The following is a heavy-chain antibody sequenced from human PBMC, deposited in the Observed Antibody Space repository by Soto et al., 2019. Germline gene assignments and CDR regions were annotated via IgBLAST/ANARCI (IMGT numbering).Heavy chain of an antibody. Sequence: GGSLRLSCAASGFTFSDYYMSWIRQAPGKGLEWVSYISSSGSTIYYADSVKGRFTISRDNAKNSLYLQMNSLRAEDTAVYYCARDPGRITIFGVAVYYYYYMDVWGKGTTVTVSS. CDR2: ISSSGSTI. D-gene: IGHD3-3*01. J-gene: IGHJ6*03. V-gene: IGHV3-11*01. CDR3: ARDPGRITIFGVAVYYYYYMDV. CDR1: GFTFSDYY.